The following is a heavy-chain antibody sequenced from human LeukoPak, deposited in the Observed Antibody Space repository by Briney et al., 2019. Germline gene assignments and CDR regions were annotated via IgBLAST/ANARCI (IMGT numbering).Heavy chain of an antibody. CDR1: GFTFSSYS. J-gene: IGHJ4*02. V-gene: IGHV3-21*01. D-gene: IGHD3-10*01. Sequence: GGSLRLSCAASGFTFSSYSMNWVRQAPGKGLEWVSSISSSSSYIYYADSVKGRFTISRDNAKNSLYLQMNSLRAEDTAVYYCAREGLRFGELVNPLDYWGQGTLVTVSS. CDR3: AREGLRFGELVNPLDY. CDR2: ISSSSSYI.